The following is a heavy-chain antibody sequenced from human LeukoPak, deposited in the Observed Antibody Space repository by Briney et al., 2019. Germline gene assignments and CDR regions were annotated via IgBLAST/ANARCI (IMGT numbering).Heavy chain of an antibody. CDR3: ARGSRGIRGYFDS. D-gene: IGHD3-10*01. CDR2: VSGFSGET. V-gene: IGHV1-18*01. J-gene: IGHJ4*02. Sequence: SVKVSCKASGYTFTSYGISWVRQAPGQGLEWMGWVSGFSGETVYAQKLQGRVSMTKDASSNTAYMELRSLRSDDTAVYFCARGSRGIRGYFDSWGQGTLVTVSS. CDR1: GYTFTSYG.